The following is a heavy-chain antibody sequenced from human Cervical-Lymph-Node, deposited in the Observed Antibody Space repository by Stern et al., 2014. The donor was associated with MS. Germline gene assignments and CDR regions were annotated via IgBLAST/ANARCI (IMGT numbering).Heavy chain of an antibody. CDR1: GGSVTSGSHF. J-gene: IGHJ5*02. CDR3: VRGGISAHWFDP. Sequence: QVQLQESGPGLVKPSETLSLTCTVSGGSVTSGSHFWSWVRQPPGKALDWIGYIYYSGNTNYNRSFKTRVSMSIDTSKNNFSLRLTSVTAADTAVYYCVRGGISAHWFDPWGQGTLVTVSS. V-gene: IGHV4-61*03. D-gene: IGHD6-6*01. CDR2: IYYSGNT.